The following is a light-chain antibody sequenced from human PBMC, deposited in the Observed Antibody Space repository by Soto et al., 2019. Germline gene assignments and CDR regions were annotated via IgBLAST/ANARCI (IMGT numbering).Light chain of an antibody. J-gene: IGKJ5*01. CDR3: QHYGSSPPIT. Sequence: EIVLTQSPGTLSLSPGERATLSCRAIQSVRSTSLVCYQQKPGQAPRLLIYGASSRATGIPDRFSGGGSGTDFTLTISRLEPEDFAVYYCQHYGSSPPITFGQGTRLEIK. CDR2: GAS. CDR1: QSVRSTS. V-gene: IGKV3-20*01.